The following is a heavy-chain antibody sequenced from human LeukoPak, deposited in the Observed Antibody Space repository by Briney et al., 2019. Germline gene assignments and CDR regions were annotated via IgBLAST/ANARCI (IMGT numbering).Heavy chain of an antibody. CDR1: GLTFSNYG. J-gene: IGHJ4*02. D-gene: IGHD3-16*01. CDR3: ARDRAGFCDYVPD. Sequence: GGSLRLSCAASGLTFSNYGMHWVRQAPGKGLEWVAFVRYDESTKFYADSVKGRFTISRDNSKTTLYLQMNGLRAEDTAVYYCARDRAGFCDYVPDWGQGTLVTVSS. CDR2: VRYDESTK. V-gene: IGHV3-30*02.